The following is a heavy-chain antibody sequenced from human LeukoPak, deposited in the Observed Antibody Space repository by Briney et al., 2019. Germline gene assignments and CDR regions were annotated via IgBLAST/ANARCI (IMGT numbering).Heavy chain of an antibody. CDR1: GGSISSYH. V-gene: IGHV4-59*08. CDR2: IYYSGST. CDR3: ASHSTRASDY. Sequence: PSETLSLTCNVSGGSISSYHWSWIRQPPGKGLEWIGYIYYSGSTNYNPSPKSRVTISVDTSKNQFSLKLSSVTAADTAVYYCASHSTRASDYWGQGTLVTVSS. J-gene: IGHJ4*02.